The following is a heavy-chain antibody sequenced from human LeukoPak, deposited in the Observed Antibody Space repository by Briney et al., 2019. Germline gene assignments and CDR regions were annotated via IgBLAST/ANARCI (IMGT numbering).Heavy chain of an antibody. CDR2: INPNSGGT. Sequence: ASVKVSCKASGYTLSGYYIHWVRQAPGQGLEWMGWINPNSGGTNYVQKFQGRVTMTRATSISTAYMELSRLRSDDTAVYYCATVGFRDNFDYWGQGTLVTVSS. CDR1: GYTLSGYY. CDR3: ATVGFRDNFDY. D-gene: IGHD3-10*01. J-gene: IGHJ4*02. V-gene: IGHV1-2*02.